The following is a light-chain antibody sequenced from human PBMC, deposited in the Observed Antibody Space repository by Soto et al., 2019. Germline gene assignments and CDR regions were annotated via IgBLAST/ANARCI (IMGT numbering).Light chain of an antibody. Sequence: DIQMTQSPSTLSASVGDRVTITCRAIRSIIIWVAWNQQKPGKAPRLLIYKASSLESGVPSRFSGSGSGTEFTLTISSLQPDDFATYYCQQYNHYPWTFGQGTKVEIK. J-gene: IGKJ1*01. CDR1: RSIIIW. CDR3: QQYNHYPWT. V-gene: IGKV1-5*03. CDR2: KAS.